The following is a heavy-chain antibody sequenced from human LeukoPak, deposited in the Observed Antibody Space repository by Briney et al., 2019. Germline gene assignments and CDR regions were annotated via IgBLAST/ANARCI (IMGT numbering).Heavy chain of an antibody. D-gene: IGHD1-20*01. CDR1: GYSISNGYY. Sequence: MTSETLSLTCAVSGYSISNGYYWGWTRQPPGTGLEWIGNIYHSGKTYYSPSLQTRDPISVETSKNQFSLKLTSGTAADAAVYYWASSITDTGGGSSVFDSWGQGVLVTVSS. J-gene: IGHJ4*02. CDR2: IYHSGKT. V-gene: IGHV4-38-2*01. CDR3: ASSITDTGGGSSVFDS.